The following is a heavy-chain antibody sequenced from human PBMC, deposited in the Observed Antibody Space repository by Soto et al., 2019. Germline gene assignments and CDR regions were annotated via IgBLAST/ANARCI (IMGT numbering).Heavy chain of an antibody. CDR3: AKGDSSSGYRYYFDY. J-gene: IGHJ4*02. V-gene: IGHV3-23*01. CDR2: TSGSGGST. Sequence: EVQLLESGGGLVQPGGSLRLSCAASGLTFSSYAMSWVRQAPGKGLEWVLATSGSGGSTYYADSVKGRFTISRDNSKNTLYLQMNSLRSEDTAVYYCAKGDSSSGYRYYFDYWGQGTLVTVSS. CDR1: GLTFSSYA. D-gene: IGHD3-22*01.